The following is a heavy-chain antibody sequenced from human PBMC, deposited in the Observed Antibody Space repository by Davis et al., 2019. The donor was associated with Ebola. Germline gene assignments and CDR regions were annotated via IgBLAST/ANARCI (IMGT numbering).Heavy chain of an antibody. CDR3: ATGSGSTGWRAFHY. CDR2: IRNKANTYTI. J-gene: IGHJ4*02. Sequence: PGGSLRLSCAASGITFSDHYMDWVRQGPGKGLEWVARIRNKANTYTIEYAASVKGRFTISRDDSRNSLYLQMNSLNTDDTAVYHCATGSGSTGWRAFHYWGQGTLVTVSS. D-gene: IGHD6-19*01. V-gene: IGHV3-72*01. CDR1: GITFSDHY.